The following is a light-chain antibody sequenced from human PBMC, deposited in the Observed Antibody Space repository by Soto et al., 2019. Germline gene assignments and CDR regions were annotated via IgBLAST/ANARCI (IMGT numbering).Light chain of an antibody. Sequence: IQMTQSPSTLSASLGDRVRSACVASQTISSWLAWYQQKPGKAPKLLIYKASTLKSGVPSRFSGSGSGTEFTLTISSLQPDDFATYYCQHYNSYSEAFGQGTKVDI. CDR1: QTISSW. V-gene: IGKV1-5*03. CDR3: QHYNSYSEA. J-gene: IGKJ1*01. CDR2: KAS.